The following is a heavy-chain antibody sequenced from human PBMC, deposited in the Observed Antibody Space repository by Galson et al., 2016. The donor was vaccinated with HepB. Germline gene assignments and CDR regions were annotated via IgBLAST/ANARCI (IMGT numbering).Heavy chain of an antibody. CDR1: GFSFSAYW. CDR2: IKQDGSEK. D-gene: IGHD1-14*01. Sequence: SLRLSCAASGFSFSAYWISWVRQSPGKGLAWVANIKQDGSEKHYVDSVKGRFTISRDNARNSLYLQVNGLRADDTAVYYCARDRLTSVTRHWTGTTYSYYGMDVWGQGTTVTVSS. CDR3: ARDRLTSVTRHWTGTTYSYYGMDV. J-gene: IGHJ6*02. V-gene: IGHV3-7*03.